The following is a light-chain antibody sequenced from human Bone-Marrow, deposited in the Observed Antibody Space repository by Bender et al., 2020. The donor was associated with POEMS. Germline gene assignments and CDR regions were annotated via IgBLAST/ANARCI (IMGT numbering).Light chain of an antibody. V-gene: IGLV1-40*01. CDR1: SSNIGAGYD. Sequence: QSVLPQPPSVSEAPGQRVTISCTGSSSNIGAGYDVHWYQQLPGTAPKLLIYVNNNRPSGVPDRFSGSKSGTSASLAITGLQAEDEADYYCQSYDSSLSGWVFGGGTKLTVL. CDR3: QSYDSSLSGWV. CDR2: VNN. J-gene: IGLJ3*02.